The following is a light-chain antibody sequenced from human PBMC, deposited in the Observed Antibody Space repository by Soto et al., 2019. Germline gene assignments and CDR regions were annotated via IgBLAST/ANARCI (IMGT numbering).Light chain of an antibody. CDR2: SNN. Sequence: QSARTQPPSASGTPGQRVTISCSGSSSNIGSNTVNWYQQLPGTAPKLLIYSNNQRPSGVPDRFSGSKSGTSASLAISGLQSEDEADYYCAAWDDSLNGAYVFGTGTKATVL. J-gene: IGLJ1*01. V-gene: IGLV1-44*01. CDR1: SSNIGSNT. CDR3: AAWDDSLNGAYV.